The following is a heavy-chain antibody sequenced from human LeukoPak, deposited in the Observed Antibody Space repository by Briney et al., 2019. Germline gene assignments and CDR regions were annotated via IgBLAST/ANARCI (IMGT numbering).Heavy chain of an antibody. CDR3: ARWSGSVTARNYYYYMDV. CDR2: IYTSGTT. V-gene: IGHV4-61*02. Sequence: CPSPALSLVAPSGVVINWTWIRQPAGSGLEWIGRIYTSGTTDYNPSLRTRVTISVDASRNQFSLNLSSVTAADTAVYYCARWSGSVTARNYYYYMDVWGEGTTVTVSS. J-gene: IGHJ6*03. CDR1: VAPSGVVIN. D-gene: IGHD6-6*01.